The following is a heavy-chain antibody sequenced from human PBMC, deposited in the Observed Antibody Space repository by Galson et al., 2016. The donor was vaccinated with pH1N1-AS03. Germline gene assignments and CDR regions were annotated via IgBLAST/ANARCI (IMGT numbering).Heavy chain of an antibody. Sequence: VKVSCKASGYTFTGFYVNWVRQAPGQGLEWMGWINPNSGVTNYAQKFQAWVTMTRDTSSSTAYMELSGLKSDDTAVYYCARDPRGPCSSSTCPIAYYFGMDVWGQGTTVIVSS. CDR3: ARDPRGPCSSSTCPIAYYFGMDV. V-gene: IGHV1-2*04. J-gene: IGHJ6*02. CDR1: GYTFTGFY. D-gene: IGHD2-2*01. CDR2: INPNSGVT.